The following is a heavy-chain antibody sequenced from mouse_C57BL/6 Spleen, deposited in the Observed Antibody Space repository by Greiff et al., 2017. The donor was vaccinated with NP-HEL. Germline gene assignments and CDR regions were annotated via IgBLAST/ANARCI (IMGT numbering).Heavy chain of an antibody. CDR1: GYTFTSYW. D-gene: IGHD2-1*01. CDR2: IDPSDSYT. J-gene: IGHJ2*01. V-gene: IGHV1-59*01. CDR3: ARDYGKGDY. Sequence: VQLQQPGAELVRPGTSVKLSCKASGYTFTSYWMHWVKQRPGKGLEWIGVIDPSDSYTNYNQKFKGKATLTVDTSSSTAYMQLSSLTSEDSAVYYCARDYGKGDYWGQGTTLTVSS.